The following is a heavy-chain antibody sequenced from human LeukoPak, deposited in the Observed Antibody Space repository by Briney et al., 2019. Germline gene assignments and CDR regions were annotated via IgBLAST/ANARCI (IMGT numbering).Heavy chain of an antibody. CDR2: MSPDSGGT. CDR1: GYAFTGYY. D-gene: IGHD6-19*01. V-gene: IGHV1-2*02. J-gene: IGHJ4*02. Sequence: ASVKVSCKASGYAFTGYYMHWVRQAPGQGLEWMGWMSPDSGGTSYAQKFQGRVTMTRDTSISTAYMELSRLTSDDTAVYYCARAHDRQWLEGHYFDYWGQGTLVTVSS. CDR3: ARAHDRQWLEGHYFDY.